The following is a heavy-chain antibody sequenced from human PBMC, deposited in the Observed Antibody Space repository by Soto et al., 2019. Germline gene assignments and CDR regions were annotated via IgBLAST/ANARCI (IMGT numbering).Heavy chain of an antibody. J-gene: IGHJ4*02. CDR3: ARGQAAAGLFGY. CDR2: IIPIFGTA. CDR1: GGNHSSYN. Sequence: SEKVPSKASGGNHSSYNISWVRQAPAQGLEWMGGIIPIFGTANYAQKFQGRVTITADESTSTAYMELSSLRSEDTAVYYCARGQAAAGLFGYWGQGTLVTVSS. V-gene: IGHV1-69*13. D-gene: IGHD6-13*01.